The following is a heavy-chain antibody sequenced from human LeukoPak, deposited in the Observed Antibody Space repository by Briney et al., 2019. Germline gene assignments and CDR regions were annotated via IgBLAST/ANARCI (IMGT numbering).Heavy chain of an antibody. D-gene: IGHD2-15*01. CDR3: ARTGYCSGGSCHPIDY. CDR1: GFTFSSYS. J-gene: IGHJ4*02. V-gene: IGHV3-21*01. Sequence: GGSLRLSCAASGFTFSSYSMNWVRQAPGKGLEWVSSISSSSSYIYYADSVTGSFTICRDNAKNLLYLQMTSLRAEDTAVYYCARTGYCSGGSCHPIDYWGQGTLVTVSS. CDR2: ISSSSSYI.